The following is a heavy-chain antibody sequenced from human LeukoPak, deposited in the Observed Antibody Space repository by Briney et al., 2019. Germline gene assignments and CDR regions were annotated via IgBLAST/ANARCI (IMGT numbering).Heavy chain of an antibody. V-gene: IGHV5-51*01. CDR2: INPGDSDT. Sequence: AGESLTISCKVSGYSLTSYWIGWARQMPGKGLEWMGIINPGDSDTRYSPSFQGQVTISVDKSITTAYLQWSSLEASGTAMYYCATTGYSSHWEYYWGQGTLVTVSS. CDR1: GYSLTSYW. CDR3: ATTGYSSHWEYY. D-gene: IGHD6-13*01. J-gene: IGHJ4*02.